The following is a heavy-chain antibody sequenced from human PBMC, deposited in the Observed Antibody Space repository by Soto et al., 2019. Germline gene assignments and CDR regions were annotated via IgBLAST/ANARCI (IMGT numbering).Heavy chain of an antibody. CDR1: GGSMSNYY. Sequence: SETLSLTCTVSGGSMSNYYWSWIRQPAGKGLEWIGRIYTTGSTHYNPSLKSRVTLSIDMSKNQFSLKLNSVTAADTAVYYCARELPSIYEILTGYYKAHHFDYWGQGVLVT. D-gene: IGHD3-9*01. CDR2: IYTTGST. CDR3: ARELPSIYEILTGYYKAHHFDY. J-gene: IGHJ4*02. V-gene: IGHV4-4*07.